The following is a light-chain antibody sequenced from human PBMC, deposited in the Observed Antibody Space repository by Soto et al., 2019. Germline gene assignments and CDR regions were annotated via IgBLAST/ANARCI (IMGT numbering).Light chain of an antibody. CDR3: SSYRSGSTL. V-gene: IGLV2-14*01. CDR2: EVS. CDR1: SSDVGGYNY. J-gene: IGLJ2*01. Sequence: QSALTQPASVSGSPGQSITISCTGTSSDVGGYNYVSWYQQHPGKAPKLMIYEVSNRPSGVSHRFSGSKSGNTASLTISGLQAEDEADYYCSSYRSGSTLFGGGTKLTVL.